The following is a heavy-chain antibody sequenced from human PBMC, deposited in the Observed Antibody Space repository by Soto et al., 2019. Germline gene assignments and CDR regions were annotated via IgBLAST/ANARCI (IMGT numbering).Heavy chain of an antibody. CDR2: MNPNRGNT. D-gene: IGHD4-17*01. CDR3: ARDIGGGSGYGDYFDP. J-gene: IGHJ5*02. CDR1: GYTFTSHD. Sequence: QVQLVQSGAEVKKPGASVKVSCKASGYTFTSHDINWVRQATGQRPEWMGWMNPNRGNTGYAQKFQGCVIVGRGPHINTAYMELSSLTSEDTAIYYCARDIGGGSGYGDYFDPWGQGTLVTVSS. V-gene: IGHV1-8*01.